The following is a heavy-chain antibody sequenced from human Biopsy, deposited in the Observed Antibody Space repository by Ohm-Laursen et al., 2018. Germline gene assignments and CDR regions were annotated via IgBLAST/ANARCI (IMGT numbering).Heavy chain of an antibody. V-gene: IGHV4-61*01. J-gene: IGHJ1*01. CDR3: VRQGGYFQN. D-gene: IGHD5-12*01. Sequence: SDTLSLTCSVSGGSVGSGTFHWGWIRQPPGKGLEWIGHVYYTGNTNYNPSLKSRVTISMEMSKNQFSLGLSSVTAADTAVYYCVRQGGYFQNWGPGSQVAVSS. CDR1: GGSVGSGTFH. CDR2: VYYTGNT.